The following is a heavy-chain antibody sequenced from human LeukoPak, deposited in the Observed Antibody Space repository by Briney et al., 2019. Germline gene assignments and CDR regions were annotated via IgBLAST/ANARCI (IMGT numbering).Heavy chain of an antibody. CDR1: GYTFTSYD. V-gene: IGHV1-8*01. J-gene: IGHJ6*03. D-gene: IGHD5-18*01. CDR2: MNPNSGNT. Sequence: ASVKVSCKASGYTFTSYDINWVRQATGQGLEWMGWMNPNSGNTGYAQKFQGRVTMTRDTSTSTVYMELSSLRSEDTAVYYCARGSGDTAMEDYYYYYMDVWGKGTTVTISS. CDR3: ARGSGDTAMEDYYYYYMDV.